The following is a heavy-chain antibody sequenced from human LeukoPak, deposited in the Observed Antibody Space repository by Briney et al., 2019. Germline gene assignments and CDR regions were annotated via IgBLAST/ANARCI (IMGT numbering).Heavy chain of an antibody. CDR1: GYSFTSYW. V-gene: IGHV5-51*01. D-gene: IGHD3-3*01. J-gene: IGHJ4*02. Sequence: GESLKISCKGSGYSFTSYWIAWVRQMPGKGLECMGIIYPGDSDTRYSPSFQGQVTISADKSISTAYLQWSSLKASDTAMYYCARHAGDFWSGYYTLVYWGQGTLVTVSS. CDR3: ARHAGDFWSGYYTLVY. CDR2: IYPGDSDT.